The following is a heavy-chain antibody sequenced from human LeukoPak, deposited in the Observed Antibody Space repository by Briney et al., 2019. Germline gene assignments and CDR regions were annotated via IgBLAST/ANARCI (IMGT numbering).Heavy chain of an antibody. CDR2: ISYDGSNK. CDR1: GFIFNSHA. CDR3: AKLPDGYSSGSDAFDI. Sequence: GGSLRLSCAASGFIFNSHAMNWVRQAPGKGLEWVAVISYDGSNKYYADSVKGRFTISRDNSKNTLYLQMNSLRAEDTAVYYCAKLPDGYSSGSDAFDIWGQGTMVTVSS. J-gene: IGHJ3*02. D-gene: IGHD6-19*01. V-gene: IGHV3-30*18.